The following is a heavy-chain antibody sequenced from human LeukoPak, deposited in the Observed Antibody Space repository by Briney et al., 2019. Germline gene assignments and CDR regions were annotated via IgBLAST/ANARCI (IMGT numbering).Heavy chain of an antibody. CDR2: INPNGGST. Sequence: ASVKVSCKASGYTFTGYYMHWVRQAPGQGLEWMGIINPNGGSTSYAQKFQGRVTMTRDTSTSTVYMELSSLRSEDTAVYYCASEMATQLGVFDYWGQGTLVTVSS. J-gene: IGHJ4*02. CDR1: GYTFTGYY. V-gene: IGHV1-46*01. CDR3: ASEMATQLGVFDY. D-gene: IGHD5-24*01.